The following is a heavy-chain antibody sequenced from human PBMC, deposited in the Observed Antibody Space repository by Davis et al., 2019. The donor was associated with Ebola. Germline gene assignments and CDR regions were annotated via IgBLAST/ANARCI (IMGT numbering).Heavy chain of an antibody. CDR2: IYYSGST. V-gene: IGHV4-59*01. Sequence: SETLSLTCTVSGGSISSYYWSWIRQLPGKGLEWLGYIYYSGSTNYNPSLKSRVTISVDTSKNQFSLKLSSVTAADTAVYYCARVDYDFWSGDNWFDPWGQGTLVTVSS. D-gene: IGHD3-3*01. CDR1: GGSISSYY. J-gene: IGHJ5*02. CDR3: ARVDYDFWSGDNWFDP.